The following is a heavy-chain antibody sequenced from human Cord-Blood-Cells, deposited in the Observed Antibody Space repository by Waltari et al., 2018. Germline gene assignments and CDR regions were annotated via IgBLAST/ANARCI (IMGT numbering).Heavy chain of an antibody. V-gene: IGHV1-69*01. CDR3: ARVLRRYCSSTSCYYYYYMDV. CDR1: GGTFSSYA. Sequence: QVQLVQSGAEVKKPGSSVKVSCKASGGTFSSYAISWVRQAPGQGLEWMGGISPNFGTANYAQKIQGRGTITAEEDTSTAYMELSSLRSEDRAVYYCARVLRRYCSSTSCYYYYYMDVWGKGTTVTVSS. J-gene: IGHJ6*03. D-gene: IGHD2-2*01. CDR2: ISPNFGTA.